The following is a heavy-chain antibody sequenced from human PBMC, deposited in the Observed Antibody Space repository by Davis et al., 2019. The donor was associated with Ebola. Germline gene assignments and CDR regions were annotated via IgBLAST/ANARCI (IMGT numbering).Heavy chain of an antibody. Sequence: GESLNISCASSGFTFSSYAMSWVRQAPGKGLEWVSAISGSGGSTYYADSVKGRFTVSRDTSKNTLYLQMNSLRAEDTAVYYCAREFERGYSYGFRYWGQGTLVTVSS. V-gene: IGHV3-23*01. CDR3: AREFERGYSYGFRY. D-gene: IGHD5-18*01. CDR1: GFTFSSYA. J-gene: IGHJ4*02. CDR2: ISGSGGST.